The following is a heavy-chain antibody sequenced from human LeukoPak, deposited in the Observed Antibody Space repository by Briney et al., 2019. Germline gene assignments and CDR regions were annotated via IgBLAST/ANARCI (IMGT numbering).Heavy chain of an antibody. CDR3: ARDLLREYGDYVEY. CDR1: GFTVSSSY. V-gene: IGHV3-53*01. D-gene: IGHD4-17*01. Sequence: GGSLRLSCAASGFTVSSSYMSWVRQAPGNGLEWVSVIYSGGSTYYADSVNGRFTISRENSKNTLYLQMNSLRAEDTGVYYCARDLLREYGDYVEYWGQGTLVTVSS. CDR2: IYSGGST. J-gene: IGHJ4*02.